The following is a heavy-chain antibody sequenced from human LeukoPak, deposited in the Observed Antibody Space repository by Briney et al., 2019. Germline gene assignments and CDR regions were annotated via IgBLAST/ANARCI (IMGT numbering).Heavy chain of an antibody. Sequence: GGSLRLSCAASGFTFSSHAMSWVRQAPGKGLEWVSAISGSGGSTYYADSVKGRFTISRDNSKNTLYLQMNSLRAEDTAVYYCAKDAQLIGYSYGPSWFDYWGQGTLVTVSS. CDR3: AKDAQLIGYSYGPSWFDY. CDR1: GFTFSSHA. CDR2: ISGSGGST. V-gene: IGHV3-23*01. D-gene: IGHD5-18*01. J-gene: IGHJ4*02.